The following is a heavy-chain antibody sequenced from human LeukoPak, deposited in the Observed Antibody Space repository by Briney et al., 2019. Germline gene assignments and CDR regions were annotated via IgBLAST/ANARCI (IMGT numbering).Heavy chain of an antibody. D-gene: IGHD2-15*01. CDR3: ARAYCSGGSCYSGFDY. V-gene: IGHV4-4*07. J-gene: IGHJ4*02. CDR2: IYPSGST. Sequence: SETLSLTCTVPGGSISSYYWTWIRQPAGKGLEWIGRIYPSGSTNYNPSLKSRVNMSVDTSNNQFSLKLSSVTAADTAVYYCARAYCSGGSCYSGFDYWGQGTLVTVSS. CDR1: GGSISSYY.